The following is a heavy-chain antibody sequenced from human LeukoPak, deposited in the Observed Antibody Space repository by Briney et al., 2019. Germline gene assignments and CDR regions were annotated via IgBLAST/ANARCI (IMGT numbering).Heavy chain of an antibody. J-gene: IGHJ4*02. Sequence: GGSLRLSCAASGFTFSSNWMSWVRQAPGKGLEWVANIKQDGSEKYYVDSVKGRFTISRDNAKNSLYLQMNSLRAEDTAVYYCARDLDIVVVPAAMAGYWGQGTLVTVSS. CDR3: ARDLDIVVVPAAMAGY. CDR1: GFTFSSNW. V-gene: IGHV3-7*01. D-gene: IGHD2-2*03. CDR2: IKQDGSEK.